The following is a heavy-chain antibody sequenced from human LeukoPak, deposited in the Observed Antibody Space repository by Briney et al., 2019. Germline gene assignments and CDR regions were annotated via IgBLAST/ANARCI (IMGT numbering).Heavy chain of an antibody. D-gene: IGHD6-13*01. CDR1: GYTFTGYY. J-gene: IGHJ6*03. Sequence: ASVKVSCKASGYTFTGYYMHWVRQAPGQGLEWMGWINPNSGGTNYAQKLQGRVTMTTDTSTSTAYMELRSLRSDDTAVYYCARAYSSSWYSYYYYYYMDVWGKGTTVTVSS. CDR2: INPNSGGT. V-gene: IGHV1-2*02. CDR3: ARAYSSSWYSYYYYYYMDV.